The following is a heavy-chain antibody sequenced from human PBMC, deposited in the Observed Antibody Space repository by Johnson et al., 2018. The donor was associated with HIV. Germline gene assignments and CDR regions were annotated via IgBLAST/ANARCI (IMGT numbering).Heavy chain of an antibody. CDR1: GFTFSSYA. CDR3: AKDHDYGDAFDI. CDR2: IRNSGGTT. D-gene: IGHD4-17*01. V-gene: IGHV3-23*04. Sequence: VQLVESGGGLVKPGGSLRLSCAASGFTFSSYAMSWVRQAPGKGLEWVSDIRNSGGTTYYADSVKGRFTISRDNSKNTLFLQMNSLRAEDTAVYYCAKDHDYGDAFDIWGQGTMVTVSS. J-gene: IGHJ3*02.